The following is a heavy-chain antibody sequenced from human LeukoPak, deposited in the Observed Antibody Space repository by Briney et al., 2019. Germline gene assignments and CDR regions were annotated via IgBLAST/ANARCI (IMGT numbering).Heavy chain of an antibody. CDR3: VVTQKWLAFDY. D-gene: IGHD6-19*01. V-gene: IGHV4-59*08. Sequence: SETLSLTCAVSGGSISGRYWSWLRQPPGKGLEWIANWRYDGSPNYTPSLESRATISLDTSKNQFSLRLTSVTAADTAVYYCVVTQKWLAFDYWGQGILVTVSS. J-gene: IGHJ4*02. CDR2: WRYDGSP. CDR1: GGSISGRY.